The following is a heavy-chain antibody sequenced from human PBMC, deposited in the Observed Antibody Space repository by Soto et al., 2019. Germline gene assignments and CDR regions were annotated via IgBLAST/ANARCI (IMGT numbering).Heavy chain of an antibody. J-gene: IGHJ3*02. CDR3: ARVPRITIFGVVPAFDI. Sequence: GASVKVSCKASGGTFSSYTISWVRQAPGQGLEWMGRIIPILGIANYAQRFQGRVTITADKSTSTAYMELSSLRSEDTAVYYCARVPRITIFGVVPAFDIWGQGTMVTVSS. CDR2: IIPILGIA. D-gene: IGHD3-3*01. CDR1: GGTFSSYT. V-gene: IGHV1-69*02.